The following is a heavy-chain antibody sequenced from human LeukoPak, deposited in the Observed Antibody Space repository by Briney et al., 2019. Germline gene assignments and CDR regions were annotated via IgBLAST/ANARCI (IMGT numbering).Heavy chain of an antibody. CDR2: ITSSGRYI. Sequence: SGGSLRLSCAASGFTFSSYNMNWVRQAPGKGLEWVSSITSSGRYIYYADSVEGRFTISRDNSENSLYLQMDSLTAEGTAVYYCTRKGSQWDFLVDYWGQGTLVTVSS. D-gene: IGHD2/OR15-2a*01. CDR1: GFTFSSYN. V-gene: IGHV3-21*01. J-gene: IGHJ4*02. CDR3: TRKGSQWDFLVDY.